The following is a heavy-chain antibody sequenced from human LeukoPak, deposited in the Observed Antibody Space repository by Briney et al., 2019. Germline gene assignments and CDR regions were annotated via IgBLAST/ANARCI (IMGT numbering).Heavy chain of an antibody. V-gene: IGHV1-2*02. D-gene: IGHD6-19*01. Sequence: ASVKVSCKASGYTFTGYYMHWVRQAPGQGLEWMGWINPNSGGTNHAQKFQGRVTMTRDTSISTAYMELSRLRSDDTAVYYCARGGEGSGWYGGYYFDYWGQGTLVTVSS. CDR2: INPNSGGT. CDR3: ARGGEGSGWYGGYYFDY. J-gene: IGHJ4*02. CDR1: GYTFTGYY.